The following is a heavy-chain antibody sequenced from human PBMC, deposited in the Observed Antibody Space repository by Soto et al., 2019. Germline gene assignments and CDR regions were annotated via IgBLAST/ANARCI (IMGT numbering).Heavy chain of an antibody. CDR3: ARGRFRGLRFLEWLLGYFDY. CDR2: INHSGST. V-gene: IGHV4-34*01. CDR1: GGSFSGYY. Sequence: QVQLQQWGAGLLKPSETLSLTCAVYGGSFSGYYWSWIRQPPGKGLEWIGEINHSGSTNYNPSLKSRFTISVDTSKNQFSLKLSSVTAADTAVYYCARGRFRGLRFLEWLLGYFDYWGQGTLVTVSS. D-gene: IGHD3-3*01. J-gene: IGHJ4*02.